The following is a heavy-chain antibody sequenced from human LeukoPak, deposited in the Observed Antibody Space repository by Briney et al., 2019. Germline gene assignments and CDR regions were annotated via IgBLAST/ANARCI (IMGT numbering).Heavy chain of an antibody. CDR1: GYTFTSYG. J-gene: IGHJ6*02. CDR3: ARGSTMVRGVRYYGMDV. Sequence: GASVKVSCKSSGYTFTSYGFSWVRQAPGQGLEWMGWISAYDGNIKYAQKFQGRVTMTTDTSTSTVYMELRSLRSDDTAVYYCARGSTMVRGVRYYGMDVWAKGPRSPSP. D-gene: IGHD3-10*01. V-gene: IGHV1-18*01. CDR2: ISAYDGNI.